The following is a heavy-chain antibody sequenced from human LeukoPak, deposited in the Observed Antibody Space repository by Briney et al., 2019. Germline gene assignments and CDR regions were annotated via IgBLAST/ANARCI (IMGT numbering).Heavy chain of an antibody. Sequence: SVKVSCKASGGTFSSYAISWVRHAPGQGLEWMGGIIPIFGTANYAQKFQGRVTITADKSTSTAYMELSSLRSEDTAVYYCARGGDYYIPNNWFDPWGQGTLVTVSS. CDR1: GGTFSSYA. CDR2: IIPIFGTA. D-gene: IGHD1-26*01. J-gene: IGHJ5*02. CDR3: ARGGDYYIPNNWFDP. V-gene: IGHV1-69*06.